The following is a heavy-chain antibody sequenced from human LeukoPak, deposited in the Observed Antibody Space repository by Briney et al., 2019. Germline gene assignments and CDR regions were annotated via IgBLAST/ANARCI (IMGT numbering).Heavy chain of an antibody. J-gene: IGHJ6*02. CDR1: GFTVSTNY. V-gene: IGHV3-53*01. D-gene: IGHD4-17*01. Sequence: PGGSLRLSCAASGFTVSTNYMTWVRQAPGKGLEWVSLIYSGGNTDYADSVKGRFTISRDNSKNTVYLQMNSLRAEDSAVYYCARELGDYRNFYRYGLDVWGQGTTVTVSS. CDR2: IYSGGNT. CDR3: ARELGDYRNFYRYGLDV.